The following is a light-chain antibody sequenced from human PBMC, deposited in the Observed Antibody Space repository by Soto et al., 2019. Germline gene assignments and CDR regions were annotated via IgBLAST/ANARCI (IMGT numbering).Light chain of an antibody. CDR3: QQYNRWPLT. Sequence: EIVMTQSPATLSVSPGERVSLSCRASQSIYDKLAWYQQKPGQTPRLLIYDASTRATGISGSFSGSGSGTEFTLTISSLQSEDFAVYYCQQYNRWPLTFGGGTNVAIK. CDR1: QSIYDK. J-gene: IGKJ4*01. V-gene: IGKV3-15*01. CDR2: DAS.